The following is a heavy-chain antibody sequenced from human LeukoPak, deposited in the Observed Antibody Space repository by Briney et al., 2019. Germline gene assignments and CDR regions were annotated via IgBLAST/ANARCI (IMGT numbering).Heavy chain of an antibody. Sequence: PGGSLRLSCAASGFTVSSNYMSWVRQAPGKGLEWVSAISGSGGSTYYADSVKGRFTISRDNSKNTLYLQMNSLRAEDTAVYYCANTPSRPSGWYSYWFDPWGQGTLVTVSS. CDR3: ANTPSRPSGWYSYWFDP. V-gene: IGHV3-23*01. CDR2: ISGSGGST. J-gene: IGHJ5*02. CDR1: GFTVSSNY. D-gene: IGHD6-19*01.